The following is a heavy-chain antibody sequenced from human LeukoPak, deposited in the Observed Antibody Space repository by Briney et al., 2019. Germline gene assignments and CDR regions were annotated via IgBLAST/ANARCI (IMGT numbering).Heavy chain of an antibody. CDR2: IKSKTDGGTT. V-gene: IGHV3-15*01. D-gene: IGHD3-10*01. CDR3: TADSIWFGDLGYY. Sequence: KPGGSLRLSCAASGFTFSNAWMSWVRQAPGKGLEWVGRIKSKTDGGTTDYAAPVKGRFTISRDDSKNTLYLQMNSLKTEDTAVYYCTADSIWFGDLGYYWGQGTLVTVSS. CDR1: GFTFSNAW. J-gene: IGHJ4*02.